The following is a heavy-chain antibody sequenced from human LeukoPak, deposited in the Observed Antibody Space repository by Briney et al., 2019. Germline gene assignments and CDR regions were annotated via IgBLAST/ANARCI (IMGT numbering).Heavy chain of an antibody. CDR2: INPNSGGT. V-gene: IGHV1-2*02. CDR3: ARFNYYGSGFDP. Sequence: ASVKVSCKASGYTFTGYYMHWVRQAPGQGLEWMGWINPNSGGTNYAQKFQGRVTMTRDTSISTAYMELSGLRSDDTAVYYCARFNYYGSGFDPWGQGTLVTVSS. D-gene: IGHD3-10*01. J-gene: IGHJ5*02. CDR1: GYTFTGYY.